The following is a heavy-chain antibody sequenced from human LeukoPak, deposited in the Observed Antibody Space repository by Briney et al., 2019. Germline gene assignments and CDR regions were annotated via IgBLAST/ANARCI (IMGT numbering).Heavy chain of an antibody. CDR1: GFTFSSYA. J-gene: IGHJ6*02. D-gene: IGHD2-15*01. Sequence: HSGGSLRLSCAASGFTFSSYAMHWVRQTPGKGLEWVAVISYDGSNKYYADSVKGRFTISRDNSKNTLYLQMNSLRAEDTAVYYCAREGYCSGGSCYYGYYGMDVWGQGTTVTVSS. CDR2: ISYDGSNK. V-gene: IGHV3-30-3*01. CDR3: AREGYCSGGSCYYGYYGMDV.